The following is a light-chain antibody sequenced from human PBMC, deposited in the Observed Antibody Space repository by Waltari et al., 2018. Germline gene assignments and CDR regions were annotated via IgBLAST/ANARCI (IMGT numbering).Light chain of an antibody. CDR2: KTS. J-gene: IGKJ2*01. Sequence: DIQLTQSPSSLAASVGDRVTLTCRASQEIGGYLNWYQQQPGKAPKLLIYKTSILNTGVPSRFSGGSSRIDYTLTITNLQPEDIATYYCQYFDNLPMFTFGPGTKLEIK. CDR3: QYFDNLPMFT. CDR1: QEIGGY. V-gene: IGKV1-33*01.